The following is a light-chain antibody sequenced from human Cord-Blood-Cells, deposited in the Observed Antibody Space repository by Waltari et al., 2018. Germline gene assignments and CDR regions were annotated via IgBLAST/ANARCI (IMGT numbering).Light chain of an antibody. Sequence: MSPPSPVTSALSGGKGATISCRASHSVSSSYFAWYQQTPGPAPMLLIYGAASRTTVIPDRFSGSGSGTDFTLTSSRLEPEVFAVYYCQKYGSSRLTFGGGTKVGIK. CDR2: GAA. V-gene: IGKV3-20*01. J-gene: IGKJ4*01. CDR1: HSVSSSY. CDR3: QKYGSSRLT.